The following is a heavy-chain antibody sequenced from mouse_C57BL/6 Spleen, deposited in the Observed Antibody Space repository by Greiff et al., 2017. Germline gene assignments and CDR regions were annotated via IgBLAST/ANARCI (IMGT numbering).Heavy chain of an antibody. CDR3: ARRLYDYGGAMDY. V-gene: IGHV1-22*01. J-gene: IGHJ4*01. Sequence: LVKPGASVKMSCKASGYTFTDYNMHWVKQSHGKSLEWIGYINPNNGGTSYNQKFKGKATLTVNKSSSTAYMELRSLTSEDSAVYYCARRLYDYGGAMDYWGQGTSVTVSS. CDR2: INPNNGGT. D-gene: IGHD2-4*01. CDR1: GYTFTDYN.